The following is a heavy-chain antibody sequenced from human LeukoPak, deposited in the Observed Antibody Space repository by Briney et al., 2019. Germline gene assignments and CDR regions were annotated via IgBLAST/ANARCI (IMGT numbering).Heavy chain of an antibody. CDR3: ARAGAYDFWSGRLNNWFDP. D-gene: IGHD3-3*01. J-gene: IGHJ5*02. Sequence: GGSLRLSCAASGFTFSSYSMNWVRQAPGKGLEWVSYISSSSSTIYYADSVKGRFTISRDNAKNSLYLQMNSLRAEDTAVYYCARAGAYDFWSGRLNNWFDPWGQGTLVTASS. V-gene: IGHV3-48*04. CDR1: GFTFSSYS. CDR2: ISSSSSTI.